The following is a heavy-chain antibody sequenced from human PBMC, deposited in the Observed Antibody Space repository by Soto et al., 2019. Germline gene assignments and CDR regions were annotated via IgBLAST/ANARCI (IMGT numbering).Heavy chain of an antibody. CDR3: ARVGSSSSEYYFDY. J-gene: IGHJ4*02. CDR1: GGSFSGYY. CDR2: INHSGST. D-gene: IGHD6-6*01. V-gene: IGHV4-34*01. Sequence: QVQLQQWGAGLLKPSETLSLTCAVYGGSFSGYYWSWIRQPPGKGLEWIGEINHSGSTNYNPSLKMRVTISVDTSKNQFSLKLSSVTAADTAVYYCARVGSSSSEYYFDYWGQGTLVTVSS.